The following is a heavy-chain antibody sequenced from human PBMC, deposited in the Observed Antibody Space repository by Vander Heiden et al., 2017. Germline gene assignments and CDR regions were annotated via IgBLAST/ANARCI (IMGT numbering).Heavy chain of an antibody. V-gene: IGHV3-74*01. CDR1: GFTFSSYC. D-gene: IGHD3-22*01. J-gene: IGHJ3*02. CDR2: INSDGSST. Sequence: EVQLVASGGGLVQPGGSLSLSCAASGFTFSSYCMHWARQAPGKGLVWVSRINSDGSSTSYAESVKGRFTNSRDNAKNTLYMEMNSLRAEDTAVYYCARGGGYYDSSGYYYDAFDIWGQGTMVTVSS. CDR3: ARGGGYYDSSGYYYDAFDI.